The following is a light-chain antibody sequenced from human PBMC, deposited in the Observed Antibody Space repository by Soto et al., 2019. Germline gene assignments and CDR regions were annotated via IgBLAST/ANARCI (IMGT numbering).Light chain of an antibody. CDR1: SSNIGNNY. J-gene: IGLJ2*01. V-gene: IGLV1-51*02. Sequence: QSVLTQPPSVSAAPGQKVTISCSGSSSNIGNNYVSWYQQLPGTAPKLLIYENNKRPSGIPDRFSGSKSGTSATLGITGLQTGEEADYYCRTWDSSLSAVVFGRGTQLTVL. CDR3: RTWDSSLSAVV. CDR2: ENN.